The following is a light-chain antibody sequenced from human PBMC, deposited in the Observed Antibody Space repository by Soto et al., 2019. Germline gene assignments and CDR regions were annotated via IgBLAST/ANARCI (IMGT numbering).Light chain of an antibody. CDR3: QQYGSSPRT. J-gene: IGKJ1*01. Sequence: EIVLTQSPGTLSLSPGERATLTCRASQRVNSDYLAWYQQKPGQAPRLLIHAASNRATGIPDRFSGGGSGTDFTLTITRLEPEDFAVYYCQQYGSSPRTFGRGTKVEVK. V-gene: IGKV3-20*01. CDR1: QRVNSDY. CDR2: AAS.